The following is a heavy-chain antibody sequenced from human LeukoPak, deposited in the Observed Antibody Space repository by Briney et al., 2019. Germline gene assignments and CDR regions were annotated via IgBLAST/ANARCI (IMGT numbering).Heavy chain of an antibody. D-gene: IGHD3-9*01. J-gene: IGHJ5*02. CDR3: ARGGGLRYFDWFNWFDP. Sequence: ASVKVSCKASGYTFTSYDINWVRQATGQGLEWMGWMNPNSGNTGYAQKFQGRVTMTRNTSISTAYMELSSLRSEDTAVYYCARGGGLRYFDWFNWFDPWGQGTLVTVSS. CDR1: GYTFTSYD. CDR2: MNPNSGNT. V-gene: IGHV1-8*01.